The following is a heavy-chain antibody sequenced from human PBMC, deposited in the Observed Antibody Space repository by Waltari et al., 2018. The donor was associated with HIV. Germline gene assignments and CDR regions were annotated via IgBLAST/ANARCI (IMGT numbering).Heavy chain of an antibody. V-gene: IGHV3-30*18. CDR2: ISYDGSNK. Sequence: QVQLVESGGGVVQPGRSLRLPCAASGFTFSSYGMHWVRQAPGKGLEWVAVISYDGSNKYYADSVKGRFTISRDNSKNTLYLQMNSLRAEDTAVYYCAKGSAPGNFDYWGQGTLVTVSS. J-gene: IGHJ4*02. D-gene: IGHD6-13*01. CDR3: AKGSAPGNFDY. CDR1: GFTFSSYG.